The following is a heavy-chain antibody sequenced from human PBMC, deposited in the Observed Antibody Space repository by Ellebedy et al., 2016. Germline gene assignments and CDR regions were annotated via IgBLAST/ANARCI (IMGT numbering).Heavy chain of an antibody. J-gene: IGHJ6*02. CDR3: ARDKWGVDTAMGYYYYGMDV. Sequence: ASVKVSCKASGYTFTSYGISWVRQAPGQGLEWMGWISAYNGNTNYAQKLQGRVTMTTDTSTSTDYMELRSLRSDDTAVYYCARDKWGVDTAMGYYYYGMDVWGQGTTVTVSS. D-gene: IGHD5-18*01. CDR2: ISAYNGNT. V-gene: IGHV1-18*01. CDR1: GYTFTSYG.